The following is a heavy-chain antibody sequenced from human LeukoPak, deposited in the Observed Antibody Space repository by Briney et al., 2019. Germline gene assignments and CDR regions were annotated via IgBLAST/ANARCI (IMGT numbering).Heavy chain of an antibody. J-gene: IGHJ4*02. Sequence: ETLSLTCTVSGGSISSSSYYWGWIRQPPGKGLEWVANIKQDGSEKYYVDSVKGRFTISRDNAKNSLYLQMNSLRAEDTAVYYCARGLTRSGWQYYFDYWGQGTLVTVSS. D-gene: IGHD6-19*01. CDR2: IKQDGSEK. V-gene: IGHV3-7*01. CDR1: GGSISSSSYY. CDR3: ARGLTRSGWQYYFDY.